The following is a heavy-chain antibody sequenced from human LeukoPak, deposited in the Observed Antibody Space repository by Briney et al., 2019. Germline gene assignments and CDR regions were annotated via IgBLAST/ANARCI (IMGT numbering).Heavy chain of an antibody. V-gene: IGHV3-23*01. CDR1: GFTFSTYA. D-gene: IGHD6-19*01. Sequence: GGSLRLSCAASGFTFSTYAMTWVRQAPGKGLEWVSAISGSGGSTDYADSVKGRFTISRDNSKNTLYLQMNNLRAEDTAIYYCAKDSSGWYVFDYWGQGTLVTVSS. CDR3: AKDSSGWYVFDY. J-gene: IGHJ4*02. CDR2: ISGSGGST.